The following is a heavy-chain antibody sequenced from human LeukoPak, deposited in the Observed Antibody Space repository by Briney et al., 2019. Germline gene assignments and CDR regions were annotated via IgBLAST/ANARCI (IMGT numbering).Heavy chain of an antibody. CDR1: GFTFSDYY. J-gene: IGHJ4*02. V-gene: IGHV3-11*01. CDR3: ARDRLGDYDHSGYYDK. Sequence: GGSLRLSCAASGFTFSDYYMSWIRRATGKGLVWVLYICYSGRTIYYADSVKGRFTISRYNANNLVYVQMHNLRADDRAVYCCARDRLGDYDHSGYYDKWGQGTLVTVSS. CDR2: ICYSGRTI. D-gene: IGHD3-22*01.